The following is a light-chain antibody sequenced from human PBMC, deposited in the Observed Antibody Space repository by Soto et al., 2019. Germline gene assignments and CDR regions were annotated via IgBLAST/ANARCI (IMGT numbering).Light chain of an antibody. V-gene: IGKV1-33*01. CDR3: QQYDNLLT. Sequence: DIRMPQFHSPLFAFLEAGVTITCQAIRDITNYLNWYQQKPGKAPKLLIYDASNLETGVPSRFSGSGSGTDFTFTISSLQPEDIATYYCQQYDNLLTFGGGTKVEIK. CDR1: RDITNY. J-gene: IGKJ4*01. CDR2: DAS.